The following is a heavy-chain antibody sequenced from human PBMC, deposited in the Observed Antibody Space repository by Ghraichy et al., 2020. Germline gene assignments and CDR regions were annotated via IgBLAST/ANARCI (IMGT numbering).Heavy chain of an antibody. CDR2: ISNSSSYI. V-gene: IGHV3-21*01. D-gene: IGHD6-13*01. CDR3: ARGGSIAAADY. J-gene: IGHJ4*02. Sequence: ETLSLTCAASGFTFSSYSMNWVRQAPGKGLEWVSTISNSSSYIYYADSVKGRFTISRDNAKNSLYLQMNSLRAEDTAVYYCARGGSIAAADYWGQGTLVTVSS. CDR1: GFTFSSYS.